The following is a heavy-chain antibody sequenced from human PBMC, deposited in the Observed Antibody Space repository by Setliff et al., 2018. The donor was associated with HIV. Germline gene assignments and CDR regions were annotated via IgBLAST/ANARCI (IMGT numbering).Heavy chain of an antibody. CDR1: GGSITNYY. CDR3: ARGDYYYYYMDV. Sequence: SETLSLTCTVSGGSITNYYWNWIRQPPGKGLEWIVYIYYSGSTNYNPSLKSRVTISVDTSKKQFSLKLNSVTAADTAVYYWARGDYYYYYMDVWGKGTTVTVSS. CDR2: IYYSGST. V-gene: IGHV4-59*01. J-gene: IGHJ6*03.